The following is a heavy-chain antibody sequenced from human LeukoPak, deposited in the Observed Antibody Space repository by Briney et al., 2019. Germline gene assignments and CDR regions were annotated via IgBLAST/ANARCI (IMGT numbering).Heavy chain of an antibody. J-gene: IGHJ4*02. V-gene: IGHV3-21*01. CDR2: ISSSSSYT. Sequence: PGGSLRLSYAASGFTFSSYSINWVRQAPGKGLEWVSSISSSSSYTYYADSVKGRFTISRDNAKNSLYLQMNSLRAEDTAVYYCARDSYYDILTGYLRYFDYWGQGTLVTVSS. CDR3: ARDSYYDILTGYLRYFDY. CDR1: GFTFSSYS. D-gene: IGHD3-9*01.